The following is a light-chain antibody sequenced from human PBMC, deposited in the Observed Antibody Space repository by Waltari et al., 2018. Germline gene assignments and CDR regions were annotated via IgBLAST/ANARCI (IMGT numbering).Light chain of an antibody. CDR2: EVT. V-gene: IGLV2-18*02. J-gene: IGLJ2*01. CDR1: SRDVGYYTR. Sequence: QSALTQPPSVSGSPGQSVTISCTGTSRDVGYYTRVSWYQQPPGAAPKLMIYEVTNRPSGVPDRFSGSKSGNTASLTISGLQAEDEANYYCCSYTGSNTLVFGGGTKLTVL. CDR3: CSYTGSNTLV.